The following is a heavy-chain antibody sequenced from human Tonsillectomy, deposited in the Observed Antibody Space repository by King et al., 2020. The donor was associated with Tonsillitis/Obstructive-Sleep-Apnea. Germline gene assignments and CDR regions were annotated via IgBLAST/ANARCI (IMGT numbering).Heavy chain of an antibody. D-gene: IGHD3-10*01. Sequence: VQLQESGPGLVKPSETLSLSCTVSGGSISSYYWSWIRQPPGKGLECIGYIYYRGGTNYNPSLKSRVTISVDTYKNQVSLKLSSVTVAVCAVYYCAREGAVINAFYIWGQGTMVTVSS. CDR3: AREGAVINAFYI. CDR2: IYYRGGT. J-gene: IGHJ3*02. CDR1: GGSISSYY. V-gene: IGHV4-59*01.